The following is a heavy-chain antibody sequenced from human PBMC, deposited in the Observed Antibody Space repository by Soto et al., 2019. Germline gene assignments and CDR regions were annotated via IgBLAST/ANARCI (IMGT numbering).Heavy chain of an antibody. Sequence: SETLSLTCAVSGGSISIEYFHWTGIRHSPGKGLEWIGYIHYSGSIIYNPSFKSRITISVDTSKNQFSLKLSSVTAADTAVYYCARDSKSRVTYYYDSSGHQRDYWGQGTLVTVSS. CDR1: GGSISIEYFH. V-gene: IGHV4-30-4*08. CDR2: IHYSGSI. D-gene: IGHD3-22*01. J-gene: IGHJ4*02. CDR3: ARDSKSRVTYYYDSSGHQRDY.